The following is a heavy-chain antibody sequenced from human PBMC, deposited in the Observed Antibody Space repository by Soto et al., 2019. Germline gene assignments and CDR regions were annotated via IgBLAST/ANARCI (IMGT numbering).Heavy chain of an antibody. CDR3: VRPLSSGRNYGKDV. CDR2: IYYNGTT. J-gene: IGHJ6*02. V-gene: IGHV3-53*01. CDR1: GLTVGDNY. D-gene: IGHD3-10*01. Sequence: PGGSLRLSCAASGLTVGDNYMSWVRQAPGMGLEWVSAIYYNGTTYYADSVKGRFTISRDTSKNTLSLQMDSLRVEDTAVYYCVRPLSSGRNYGKDVWGQGTTVTDSS.